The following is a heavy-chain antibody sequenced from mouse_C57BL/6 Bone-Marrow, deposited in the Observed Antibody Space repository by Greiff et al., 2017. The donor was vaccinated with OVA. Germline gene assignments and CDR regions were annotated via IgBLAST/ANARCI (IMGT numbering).Heavy chain of an antibody. Sequence: EVNLVESGEGLVKPGGSLKLSCAASGFTFNSYAMSWVRQTPEKRLEWVAYISSGGDYFYYADTVTGRFTISRDNARNTLYLQMSSLKSEDTAMYYCTRDHGYYDYFDYWGKGTTLTVAS. D-gene: IGHD2-3*01. CDR1: GFTFNSYA. V-gene: IGHV5-9-1*02. CDR2: ISSGGDYF. CDR3: TRDHGYYDYFDY. J-gene: IGHJ2*01.